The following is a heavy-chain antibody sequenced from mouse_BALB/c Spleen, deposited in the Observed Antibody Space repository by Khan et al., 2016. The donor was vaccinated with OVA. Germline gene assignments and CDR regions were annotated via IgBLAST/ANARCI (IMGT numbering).Heavy chain of an antibody. CDR2: VSSGGSYT. CDR3: ARQGGIYDGPFDY. Sequence: RGESGGGLVRPGGSLKLSCAASGFTFNNYAMSWVRQTPEKRLEWVATVSSGGSYTYYTDSVKGRFTISRDNAANTLCLHMSILRSTDAAMYYCARQGGIYDGPFDYWGQGTTLTVSS. V-gene: IGHV5-9-3*01. CDR1: GFTFNNYA. D-gene: IGHD2-3*01. J-gene: IGHJ2*01.